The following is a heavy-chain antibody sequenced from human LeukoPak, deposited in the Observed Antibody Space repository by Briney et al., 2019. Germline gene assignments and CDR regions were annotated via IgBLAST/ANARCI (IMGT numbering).Heavy chain of an antibody. CDR2: IIPILGIA. D-gene: IGHD2-2*01. Sequence: GASVKVSCXASGGTFSSYTISWVRQAPGQELEWMGRIIPILGIANYAQKFQGRVTITADKSTSTAYMELSSLRSEDTAVYYCAGRLRYCSSTSCYPYWGQGTLVTVSS. V-gene: IGHV1-69*02. CDR3: AGRLRYCSSTSCYPY. J-gene: IGHJ4*02. CDR1: GGTFSSYT.